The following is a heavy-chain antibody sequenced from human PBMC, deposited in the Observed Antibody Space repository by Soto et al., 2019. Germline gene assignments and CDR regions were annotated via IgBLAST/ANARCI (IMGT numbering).Heavy chain of an antibody. CDR1: GGSISSYY. J-gene: IGHJ4*02. CDR3: ARRWGSYFDY. D-gene: IGHD7-27*01. Sequence: QVQLQESGPGLVKPSETLSLTCTVSGGSISSYYWSWIRQPPGKGLEWIGYIYYSGSTNYNPSLKSRVTISVDTSKHQSSLTPSSVTAADTAVYYCARRWGSYFDYWGQGTLVTVSS. CDR2: IYYSGST. V-gene: IGHV4-59*08.